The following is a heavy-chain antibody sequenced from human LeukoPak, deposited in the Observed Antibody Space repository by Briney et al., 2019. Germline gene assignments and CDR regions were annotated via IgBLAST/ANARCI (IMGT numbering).Heavy chain of an antibody. J-gene: IGHJ4*02. CDR2: IYYSGST. V-gene: IGHV4-59*01. CDR1: GGSITGYY. D-gene: IGHD3-22*01. Sequence: SETLSLTCTISGGSITGYYWSWIRQPPGKGLEWIGYIYYSGSTNYNPSLKSRVTISVDTSKNQFSLKLSSVTAADTAVYNCARGFYYYDSSGYTYYFDYWGQGTLVTVSS. CDR3: ARGFYYYDSSGYTYYFDY.